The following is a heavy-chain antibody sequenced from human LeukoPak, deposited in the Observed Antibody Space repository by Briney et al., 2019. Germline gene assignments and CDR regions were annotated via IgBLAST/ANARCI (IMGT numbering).Heavy chain of an antibody. J-gene: IGHJ4*02. V-gene: IGHV3-9*01. CDR2: ISWNSGYI. Sequence: GGSLRLSCAASGFKFDDYGMSWVRQAPGKGLEWLSIISWNSGYIGYADSVKGRFTISRDNAKKSLDLQMNSLRAEDTAFYYCAKVRGTYSSGYFFDYWGQGTLVTVSS. D-gene: IGHD6-19*01. CDR3: AKVRGTYSSGYFFDY. CDR1: GFKFDDYG.